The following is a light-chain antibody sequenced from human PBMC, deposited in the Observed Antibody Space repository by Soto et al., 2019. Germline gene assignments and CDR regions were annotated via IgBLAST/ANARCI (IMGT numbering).Light chain of an antibody. CDR1: SSDVGGYNY. J-gene: IGLJ2*01. Sequence: QSALTQPASVSGSPGQSITISCTGTSSDVGGYNYVSWYQQHPGKVPKLMIYEVSNRPSGVSNRFSASKSGNTASLTISGLQGEDEADYYCSSYTSSSNVVFGGGTQLTVL. CDR2: EVS. CDR3: SSYTSSSNVV. V-gene: IGLV2-14*01.